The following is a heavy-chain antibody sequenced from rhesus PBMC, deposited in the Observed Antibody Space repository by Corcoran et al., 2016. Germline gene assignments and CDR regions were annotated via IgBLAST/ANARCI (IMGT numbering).Heavy chain of an antibody. CDR2: TNPNTGGT. D-gene: IGHD1-44*01. V-gene: IGHV1-138*01. J-gene: IGHJ6*01. CDR3: GVLGTGSDLDS. Sequence: VQLIQSAAEVKKPGCSVTFVCKASGSTFIKYYKPWVRQVPGQGPGGRVPTNPNTGGTNYAETFLDSLSATRNTTTSTADMALRSRRSEDATVCYCGVLGTGSDLDSGGQGVVVTVSS. CDR1: GSTFIKYY.